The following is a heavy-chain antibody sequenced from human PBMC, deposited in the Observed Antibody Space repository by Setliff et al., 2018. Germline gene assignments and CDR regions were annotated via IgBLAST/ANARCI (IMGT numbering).Heavy chain of an antibody. Sequence: PSETLSLTCAAYGGTFSDYYWTWIRQPPGNGLEWIGEINHRGRTNYNPTLKSRATISIDTSKDQFSRKLISMSSADTAVYYCARGRNIAARLLDSWGQGTLVTVSS. CDR2: INHRGRT. J-gene: IGHJ4*02. CDR3: ARGRNIAARLLDS. V-gene: IGHV4-34*01. D-gene: IGHD6-6*01. CDR1: GGTFSDYY.